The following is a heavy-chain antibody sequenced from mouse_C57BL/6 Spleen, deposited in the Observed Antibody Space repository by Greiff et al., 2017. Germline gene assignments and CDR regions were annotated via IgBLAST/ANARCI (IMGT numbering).Heavy chain of an antibody. D-gene: IGHD2-4*01. Sequence: VQLQQSVAELVRPGASVKLSCTASGFNIKNTYMHWVKQRPEQGLEWIGRIAPANGNTKYAPKFQGKATITADTSSNTAYLQLSSLTSEDTAIYYCARNPPIYYDYDGDWYFDVWGTGTTVTVSS. CDR2: IAPANGNT. V-gene: IGHV14-3*01. CDR3: ARNPPIYYDYDGDWYFDV. J-gene: IGHJ1*03. CDR1: GFNIKNTY.